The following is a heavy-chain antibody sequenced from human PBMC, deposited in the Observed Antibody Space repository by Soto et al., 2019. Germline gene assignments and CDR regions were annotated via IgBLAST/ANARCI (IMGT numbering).Heavy chain of an antibody. D-gene: IGHD6-13*01. Sequence: QARGQGLEWLGGIVSIYRTADYAQKFQGRVTITADESTRTVYMELSSLKSQDTALYYCARDSGAKLSSSWGQGTLVTVSS. CDR3: ARDSGAKLSSS. J-gene: IGHJ4*02. V-gene: IGHV1-69*01. CDR2: IVSIYRTA.